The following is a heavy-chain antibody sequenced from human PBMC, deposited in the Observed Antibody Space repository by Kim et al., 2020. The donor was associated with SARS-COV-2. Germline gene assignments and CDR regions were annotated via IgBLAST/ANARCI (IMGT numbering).Heavy chain of an antibody. V-gene: IGHV1-69*02. CDR2: IIPILGIA. J-gene: IGHJ3*02. CDR3: ASFYEDDAFDI. CDR1: GGTFSSYT. Sequence: SVKVSCKASGGTFSSYTISWVRQAPGQGLEWMGRIIPILGIANYAQKFQGRVTITADKSTSTAYMELSSLRSEDTAVYYCASFYEDDAFDIWGQGTMVTVSS. D-gene: IGHD5-12*01.